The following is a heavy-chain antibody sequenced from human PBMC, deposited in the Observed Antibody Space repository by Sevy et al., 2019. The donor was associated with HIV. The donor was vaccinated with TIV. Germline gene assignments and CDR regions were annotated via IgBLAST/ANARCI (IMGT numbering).Heavy chain of an antibody. CDR2: ISHDGINE. Sequence: GSLRLSCIGSGFSFSYYGIHWVRQAPGKGLDWVALISHDGINEYYADSVKGRFTISRENSKNTVYLEMNSLRNEDTAVYFCANAYSGSYSHSYLYALDVWGQGTTVTVSS. J-gene: IGHJ6*02. CDR1: GFSFSYYG. CDR3: ANAYSGSYSHSYLYALDV. D-gene: IGHD1-26*01. V-gene: IGHV3-30*18.